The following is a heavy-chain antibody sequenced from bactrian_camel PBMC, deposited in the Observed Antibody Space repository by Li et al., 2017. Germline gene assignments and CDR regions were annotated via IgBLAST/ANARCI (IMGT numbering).Heavy chain of an antibody. Sequence: QVQLVESGGGSVQAGGSMRLSCAASDQSSKITCISWFRQIPGKERERVSTINRGHGVPYIADSVKGRFTLSRDDAKNTVYLQMNSLKPEDTAIYYCAARWSDTRFRASMKPDDYRYWGQGTQVTVS. CDR1: DQSSKITC. D-gene: IGHD4*01. CDR2: INRGHGVP. CDR3: AARWSDTRFRASMKPDDYRY. V-gene: IGHV3S25*01. J-gene: IGHJ4*01.